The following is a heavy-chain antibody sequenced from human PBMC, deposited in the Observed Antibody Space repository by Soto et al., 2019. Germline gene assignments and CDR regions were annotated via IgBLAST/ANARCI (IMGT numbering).Heavy chain of an antibody. CDR1: GFTFSSYA. CDR3: ARDPIPARYSHLWRGPPSLHP. CDR2: ITGSGGIS. J-gene: IGHJ5*02. V-gene: IGHV3-23*01. D-gene: IGHD3-3*01. Sequence: PVRSPRLSCAPSGFTFSSYAMSSVRQAPGKGLEWVASITGSGGISYHADSVKGRFTISRDNSRSPLLLQMNSLRAEDTALYFCARDPIPARYSHLWRGPPSLHPWRQGILVTVSS.